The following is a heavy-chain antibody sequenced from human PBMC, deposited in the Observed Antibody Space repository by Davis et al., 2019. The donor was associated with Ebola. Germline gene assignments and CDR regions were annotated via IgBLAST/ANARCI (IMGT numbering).Heavy chain of an antibody. V-gene: IGHV3-30-3*01. D-gene: IGHD3-3*01. CDR3: ARDRYDFWSGYYKTRYYYYGMDV. J-gene: IGHJ6*02. CDR1: GFTFSSYA. Sequence: GESLKISCAASGFTFSSYAMHWVRQAPGKGLEWVAVISYDGSNKYYADSVKGRFTISRDSAKNTLYLQMNSLRAEDTAVYYCARDRYDFWSGYYKTRYYYYGMDVWGQGTTVTVSS. CDR2: ISYDGSNK.